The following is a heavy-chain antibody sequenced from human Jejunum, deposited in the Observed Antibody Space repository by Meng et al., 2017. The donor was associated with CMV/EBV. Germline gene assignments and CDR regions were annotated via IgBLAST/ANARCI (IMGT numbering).Heavy chain of an antibody. CDR3: ARASYGSGSPLGESWFDP. CDR2: IHDSGST. D-gene: IGHD3-10*01. CDR1: GGSIRSGGYY. V-gene: IGHV4-31*03. Sequence: VTLPVAGPRLVTPSQTLSLTCTVSGGSIRSGGYYWSWIHQLPGKGLEWIGYIHDSGSTYYNPSLKSRVTISADTSKNQFSLKLSSVTAADTAVYYCARASYGSGSPLGESWFDPWGQGTLVTVSS. J-gene: IGHJ5*02.